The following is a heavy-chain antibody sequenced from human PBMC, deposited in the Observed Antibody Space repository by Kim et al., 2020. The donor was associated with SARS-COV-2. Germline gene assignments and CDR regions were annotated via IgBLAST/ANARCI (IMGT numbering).Heavy chain of an antibody. Sequence: SETLSLTCAVYGGSFSGYYWSWIRQPPGKGLEWIGEINHSGSTNYNPSLKSRVTISVDTSKNQFSLKLSSVTAADTAVYYCARLKLMAAPNYYYYGMDV. CDR2: INHSGST. J-gene: IGHJ6*01. V-gene: IGHV4-34*01. CDR3: ARLKLMAAPNYYYYGMDV. CDR1: GGSFSGYY. D-gene: IGHD6-6*01.